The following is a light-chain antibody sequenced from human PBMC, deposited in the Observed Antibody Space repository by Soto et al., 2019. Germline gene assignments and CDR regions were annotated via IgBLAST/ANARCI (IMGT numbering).Light chain of an antibody. Sequence: EIVLTQSPGTLSLSPGERATLSCRASQSISNSYLAWYQQKPGQAPRLLIYGASSRATGIPDRFGGSGSGTDFTLTISRLAPEDFAGYYCQQYGSSLRTFGQGTKVEIK. CDR2: GAS. J-gene: IGKJ1*01. V-gene: IGKV3-20*01. CDR3: QQYGSSLRT. CDR1: QSISNSY.